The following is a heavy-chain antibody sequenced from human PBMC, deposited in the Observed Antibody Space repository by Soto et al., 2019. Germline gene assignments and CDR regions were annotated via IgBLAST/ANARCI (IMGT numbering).Heavy chain of an antibody. J-gene: IGHJ3*02. D-gene: IGHD2-2*01. V-gene: IGHV4-59*03. CDR2: IDYSGST. CDR3: AYRQPAPRQGSGPFDI. Sequence: PSETLSLTCTVSGGFSPIYHWRWILQPPGKGLEWIGYIDYSGSTNYNPSLKSRVTISVDTSKNQFSLKLSSVTAADTAVYYCAYRQPAPRQGSGPFDIWGQGTMVT. CDR1: GGFSPIYH.